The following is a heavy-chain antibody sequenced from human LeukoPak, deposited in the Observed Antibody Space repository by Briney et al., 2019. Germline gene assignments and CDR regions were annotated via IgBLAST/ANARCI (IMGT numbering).Heavy chain of an antibody. V-gene: IGHV1-18*01. D-gene: IGHD6-13*01. CDR1: GYTFTSYG. Sequence: ASVKVSCKASGYTFTSYGISWVRQAPGQGLEWMGWISAYNGNTNYPQKLQGRVTMTTDTSTSTAYMELSSLRSEDTAVYYCAMYDVAADTGFDYWGQGTLVTVSS. CDR2: ISAYNGNT. J-gene: IGHJ4*02. CDR3: AMYDVAADTGFDY.